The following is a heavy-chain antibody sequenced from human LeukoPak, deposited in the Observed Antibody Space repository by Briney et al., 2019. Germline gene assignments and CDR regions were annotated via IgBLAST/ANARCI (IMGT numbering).Heavy chain of an antibody. J-gene: IGHJ3*02. CDR3: ARLLNWNGGSFDI. CDR2: IYYSGST. V-gene: IGHV4-59*08. CDR1: SGSISSYY. D-gene: IGHD1-1*01. Sequence: PSETLSLTCTVSSGSISSYYWSWIRQPPGKGLEWIGYIYYSGSTNYNPSLKSRVTISVDTSKNQFSLKLSSVTAADTAVYYCARLLNWNGGSFDIWGQGTMVTVSS.